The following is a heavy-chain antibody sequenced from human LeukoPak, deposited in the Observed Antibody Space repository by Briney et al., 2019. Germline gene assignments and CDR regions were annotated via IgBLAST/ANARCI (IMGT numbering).Heavy chain of an antibody. CDR2: IKQDGSEK. J-gene: IGHJ3*02. CDR1: GFTFSGYW. Sequence: GGSLRLSCAASGFTFSGYWMSWVRQAPGKGLEWVANIKQDGSEKYYVDSVKGRFTISRDNAKNSLYLQMNSLRAEDTAVYYCARNNPIDSSGYINAFDIWGQGTMVTVSS. CDR3: ARNNPIDSSGYINAFDI. V-gene: IGHV3-7*01. D-gene: IGHD3-22*01.